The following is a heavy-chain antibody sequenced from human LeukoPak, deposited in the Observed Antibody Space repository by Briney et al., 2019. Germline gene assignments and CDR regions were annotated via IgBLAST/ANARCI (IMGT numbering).Heavy chain of an antibody. CDR1: GFTFSTFA. V-gene: IGHV3-23*01. CDR2: ISGSGGNT. D-gene: IGHD2-21*02. CDR3: AKVGSIVVVTAILF. Sequence: PGGSLRLSCAASGFTFSTFAMSWVRQAPGKGLEWVSGISGSGGNTYYADSVKGRFTISRDNSKSTLYLHMNSLRAEDTAVYYCAKVGSIVVVTAILFWGQGTMVTVSS. J-gene: IGHJ3*01.